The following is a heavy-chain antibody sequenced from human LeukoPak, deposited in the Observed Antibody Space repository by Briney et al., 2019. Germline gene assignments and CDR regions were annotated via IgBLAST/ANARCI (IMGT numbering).Heavy chain of an antibody. CDR1: GYTFTVYY. D-gene: IGHD3-9*01. V-gene: IGHV1-2*02. CDR3: ARHFNLKGFDS. CDR2: INPNSGDT. Sequence: ASVKVSCKAPGYTFTVYYMHWVRQAPGKGLEWMGWINPNSGDTNYAQEFQGRVTMTRDTSIRTVYMELSRLRSDDTAVYYCARHFNLKGFDSWGQGTLITVSS. J-gene: IGHJ4*02.